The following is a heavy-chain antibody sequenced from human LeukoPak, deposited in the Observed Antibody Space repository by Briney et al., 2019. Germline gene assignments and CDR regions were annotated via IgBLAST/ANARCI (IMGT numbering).Heavy chain of an antibody. CDR1: GFTFSSYS. J-gene: IGHJ6*02. CDR2: INSSSSYI. CDR3: ARDIDYDSSGYYYYYYYGMDV. Sequence: PGGSLRLSCAASGFTFSSYSMNWVRQAPGKGLEWVSSINSSSSYIYYADSVKGRFTISRDNAKNSLYLRMNSLRAEDTAVYYCARDIDYDSSGYYYYYYYGMDVWGQGTTVTVSS. V-gene: IGHV3-21*01. D-gene: IGHD3-22*01.